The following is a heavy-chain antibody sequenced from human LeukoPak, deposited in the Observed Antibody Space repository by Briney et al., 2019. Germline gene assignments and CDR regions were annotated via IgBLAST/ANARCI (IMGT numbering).Heavy chain of an antibody. J-gene: IGHJ4*02. CDR1: GFTFRTYA. CDR3: ARRLVGGDGDYPFDY. V-gene: IGHV3-23*01. Sequence: GGSLRLSCAASGFTFRTYAMSWVRQAPGKGLEWVSFISGGGGSTHLADSVKGRFTISRDNSKSTLYLQMNSLRTEDTAVYYCARRLVGGDGDYPFDYWGQGTLVTVSS. CDR2: ISGGGGST. D-gene: IGHD4-17*01.